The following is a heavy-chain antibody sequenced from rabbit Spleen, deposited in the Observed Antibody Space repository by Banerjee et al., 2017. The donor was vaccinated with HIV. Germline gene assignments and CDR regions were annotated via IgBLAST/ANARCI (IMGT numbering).Heavy chain of an antibody. V-gene: IGHV1S45*01. Sequence: QQQLEESGGGLVKPGGTLTLTCKASGIEFSSYYYMCWVRQAPGKGLEWIACIYAGSSGSTYYASWSKGRFTISKTSSTTVTLRMTSLTAADTATYFCARDTTTNVFGYGYGFSLWGPGTLVTVS. CDR2: IYAGSSGST. CDR1: GIEFSSYYY. CDR3: ARDTTTNVFGYGYGFSL. J-gene: IGHJ4*01. D-gene: IGHD3-1*01.